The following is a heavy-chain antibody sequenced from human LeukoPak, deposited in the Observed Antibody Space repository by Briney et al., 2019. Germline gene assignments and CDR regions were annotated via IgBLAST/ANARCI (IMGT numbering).Heavy chain of an antibody. J-gene: IGHJ3*02. CDR3: ARPRVRSSGYYFSVSGAFDI. D-gene: IGHD3-22*01. CDR1: GGSFSGYF. Sequence: PSETLSLTCTVHGGSFSGYFWSWIRQAPGKGLEWIGEINHSGSTNYNPSLKSRVTISVDTSKNQFSLKLSSVTAADTAVYYCARPRVRSSGYYFSVSGAFDIWGQGTMVTVSS. V-gene: IGHV4-34*01. CDR2: INHSGST.